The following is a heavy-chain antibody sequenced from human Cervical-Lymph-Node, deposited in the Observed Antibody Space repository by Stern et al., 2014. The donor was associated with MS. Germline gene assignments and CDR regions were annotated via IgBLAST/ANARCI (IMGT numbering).Heavy chain of an antibody. V-gene: IGHV3-48*02. CDR3: AREDKLGGTA. CDR1: GFTFSSYS. J-gene: IGHJ5*02. D-gene: IGHD1-14*01. Sequence: EVQLVASGGGLVQPGGSLRLSCAASGFTFSSYSMNWVRQAPGKGLEWVSYISSSSSTIYYADSVKGRFTITRDNDKNSLYLQMNSLRDEDTAVYYCAREDKLGGTAWGQGTLVTVSS. CDR2: ISSSSSTI.